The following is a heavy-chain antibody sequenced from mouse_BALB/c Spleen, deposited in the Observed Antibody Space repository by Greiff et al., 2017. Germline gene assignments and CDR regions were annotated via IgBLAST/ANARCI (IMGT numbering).Heavy chain of an antibody. CDR1: GFTFNTYA. J-gene: IGHJ4*01. CDR2: IRSKSNNYAT. V-gene: IGHV10-1*02. CDR3: VRQLGLLYYAMDY. Sequence: DVMLVESGGGLVQPKGSLKLSCAASGFTFNTYAMNWVRQAPGKGLEWVARIRSKSNNYATYYADSVKDRFTISRDDSQSMLYLQMNNLKTEDTAMYYCVRQLGLLYYAMDYWGQGTSVTVSS. D-gene: IGHD3-1*01.